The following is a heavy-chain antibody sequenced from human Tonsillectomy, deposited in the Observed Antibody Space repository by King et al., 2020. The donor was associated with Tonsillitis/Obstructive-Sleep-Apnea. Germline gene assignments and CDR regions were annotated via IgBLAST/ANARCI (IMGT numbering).Heavy chain of an antibody. D-gene: IGHD3-3*01. CDR2: ISSSSSTI. CDR3: ARGTYYDFWSGYYVYYYYMDV. V-gene: IGHV3-48*02. Sequence: VQLVESGGGLVQPGGSLRLSCAASGFTFSSYSMNWVRQAPGKGLEWVSYISSSSSTIYYADSVKGRLTISRDNAKNSPYLQMNSLRDEDTAVYYCARGTYYDFWSGYYVYYYYMDVWGKGTTVTVSS. CDR1: GFTFSSYS. J-gene: IGHJ6*03.